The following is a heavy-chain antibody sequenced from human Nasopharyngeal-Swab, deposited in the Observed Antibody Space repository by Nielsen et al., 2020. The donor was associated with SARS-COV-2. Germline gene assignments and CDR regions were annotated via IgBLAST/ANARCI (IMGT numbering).Heavy chain of an antibody. V-gene: IGHV1-46*01. D-gene: IGHD3-3*01. CDR3: ATRGHTDFWSGYRGSTVVPSYGPSHD. CDR1: GYTFTSYY. Sequence: ASVKVSCKASGYTFTSYYMHWVRQAPGQGLEWMGIINPSGGSTSYAQKFQGRVTMTRDTSTSTVYMELSSLRSEDTAVYYCATRGHTDFWSGYRGSTVVPSYGPSHDWGQGTLVTVSS. J-gene: IGHJ4*02. CDR2: INPSGGST.